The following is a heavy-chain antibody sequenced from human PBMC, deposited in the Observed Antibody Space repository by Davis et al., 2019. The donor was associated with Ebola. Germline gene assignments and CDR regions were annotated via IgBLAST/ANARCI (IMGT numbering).Heavy chain of an antibody. J-gene: IGHJ4*02. CDR2: INSDGSST. V-gene: IGHV3-74*01. CDR3: ARGSVVIAANDFFDY. Sequence: GESLKISCAASGFTFSSYWMHWVRQAPGKGLVWVSRINSDGSSTSYADSVKGRFTISRDNSKNTLYLRMNSLRAEDTAVYYCARGSVVIAANDFFDYWGQGTLVTVSS. CDR1: GFTFSSYW. D-gene: IGHD2-15*01.